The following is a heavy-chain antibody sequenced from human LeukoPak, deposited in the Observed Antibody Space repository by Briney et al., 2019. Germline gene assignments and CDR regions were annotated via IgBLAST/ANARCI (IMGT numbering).Heavy chain of an antibody. CDR2: IWYDGSNK. D-gene: IGHD4-11*01. CDR1: GFTFSSYG. Sequence: GGSLRLSCAASGFTFSSYGMHWVRQAPGKGLEWVAVIWYDGSNKYYADSVKGRFTISRDNSKNTLYLQMNSLRAEDTAVYYCARDYYTVTTSGVDYWGQGTLVTVSS. V-gene: IGHV3-33*01. CDR3: ARDYYTVTTSGVDY. J-gene: IGHJ4*02.